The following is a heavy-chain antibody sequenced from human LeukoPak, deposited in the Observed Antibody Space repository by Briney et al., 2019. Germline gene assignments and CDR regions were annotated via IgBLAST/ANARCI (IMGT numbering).Heavy chain of an antibody. CDR2: LSGSGGSS. CDR1: GFTFSSYA. J-gene: IGHJ4*02. V-gene: IGHV3-23*01. Sequence: GGSLRLSCAASGFTFSSYAMTWVRQAPGKGLEWVSALSGSGGSSYYADSVKGRFTISRGNSNSTLFLQMNSLRAEDTAVYYCAREIVSAVAGNFDSWGQGTLVTVSS. D-gene: IGHD6-19*01. CDR3: AREIVSAVAGNFDS.